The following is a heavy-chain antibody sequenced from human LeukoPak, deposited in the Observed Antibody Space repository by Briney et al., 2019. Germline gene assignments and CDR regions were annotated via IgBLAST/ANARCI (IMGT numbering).Heavy chain of an antibody. CDR3: ARNRHQLPQGYYYGMDV. V-gene: IGHV1-2*02. Sequence: ASVKVSCKASGYTFTGYYTHWVRQAPGQGLEWMGWINPNSGGTNYAQKFQGRVTMTRDTSISTAYMELSRLRSDDTAVYYCARNRHQLPQGYYYGMDVWGQGTTVTVSS. CDR2: INPNSGGT. J-gene: IGHJ6*02. D-gene: IGHD2-2*01. CDR1: GYTFTGYY.